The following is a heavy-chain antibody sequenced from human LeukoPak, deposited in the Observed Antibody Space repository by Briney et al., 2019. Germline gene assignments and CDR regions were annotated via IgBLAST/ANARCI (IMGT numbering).Heavy chain of an antibody. CDR1: CLTFSNAW. CDR3: TTNPGTWGDF. J-gene: IGHJ4*02. V-gene: IGHV3-15*07. D-gene: IGHD7-27*01. CDR2: IKSETNGGTA. Sequence: GSLRLSCAASCLTFSNAWMNWVRQAPGKGLEWVAHIKSETNGGTADYAAAVEGRFTISRDDSKNTLYLQMNSLKIEDTAVYFCTTNPGTWGDFWGQGSLVTVSS.